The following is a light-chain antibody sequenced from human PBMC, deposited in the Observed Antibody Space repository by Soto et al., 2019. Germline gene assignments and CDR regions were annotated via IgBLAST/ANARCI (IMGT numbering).Light chain of an antibody. CDR1: QSISNY. CDR2: GAS. J-gene: IGKJ2*01. Sequence: DIQVTQSPSSLSASVGDRVTITCRASQSISNYLNWYQQKPGKAPDLLIYGASSLQSGVPSRFSGSGSGTDFTLTISSLQPEDFATYYCQQSYSSPYTFAQGTKLEIK. CDR3: QQSYSSPYT. V-gene: IGKV1-39*01.